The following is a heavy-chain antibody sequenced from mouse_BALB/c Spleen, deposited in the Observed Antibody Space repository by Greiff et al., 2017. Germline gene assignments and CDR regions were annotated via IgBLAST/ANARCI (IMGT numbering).Heavy chain of an antibody. CDR2: ISYSGST. V-gene: IGHV3-8*02. Sequence: EVKLMESGPSLVKPSQTLSLTCSVTGDSITSGYWNWIRKFPGNKLEYMGYISYSGSTYYNPSLKSRISITRDTSKNQYYLQLNSVTTEDTATYYCARYGLDYGSSYAMDYWGQGTSVTVSS. D-gene: IGHD1-1*01. CDR3: ARYGLDYGSSYAMDY. J-gene: IGHJ4*01. CDR1: GDSITSGY.